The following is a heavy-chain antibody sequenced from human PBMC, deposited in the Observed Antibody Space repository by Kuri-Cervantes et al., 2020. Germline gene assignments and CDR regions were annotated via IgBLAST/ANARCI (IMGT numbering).Heavy chain of an antibody. J-gene: IGHJ6*02. CDR1: GFTFSSYG. CDR2: ISYDGSNK. D-gene: IGHD2-2*01. Sequence: GESLKISCAASGFTFSSYGMHWVRQAPGEGLEWVAVISYDGSNKYYADSVKGRFTISRDNSKNTLYLQMNSLTAEDTAVYYCARDRTYTMDVWGQGTTVTVSS. V-gene: IGHV3-30*03. CDR3: ARDRTYTMDV.